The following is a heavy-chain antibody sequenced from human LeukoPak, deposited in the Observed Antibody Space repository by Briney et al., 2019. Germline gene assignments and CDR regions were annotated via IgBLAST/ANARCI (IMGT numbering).Heavy chain of an antibody. CDR3: AREAAAGTLDAFDI. CDR2: INPNSGGT. Sequence: ASVKVSCKASGYTFTDYYIHWVRQAPGQGLEWMGWINPNSGGTKYAQKFQGRVTMTRDTSISTAYMELSRLRSDDTAVYYCAREAAAGTLDAFDIWGQGTMVTVSS. V-gene: IGHV1-2*02. J-gene: IGHJ3*02. CDR1: GYTFTDYY. D-gene: IGHD6-13*01.